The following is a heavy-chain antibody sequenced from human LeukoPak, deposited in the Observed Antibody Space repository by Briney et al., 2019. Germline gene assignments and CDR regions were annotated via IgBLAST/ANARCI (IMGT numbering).Heavy chain of an antibody. Sequence: PGGSLRLSCAASGFTFNTYGMHWVRQAPGKGLEWVAFIRYDGSNKYYADSVKGRFTISRDNTKNTLYLQMNSLRAEDTAVYYCAKDGRSDPDAFDIWGQGTMVTVSS. CDR3: AKDGRSDPDAFDI. V-gene: IGHV3-30*02. J-gene: IGHJ3*02. CDR1: GFTFNTYG. D-gene: IGHD2-15*01. CDR2: IRYDGSNK.